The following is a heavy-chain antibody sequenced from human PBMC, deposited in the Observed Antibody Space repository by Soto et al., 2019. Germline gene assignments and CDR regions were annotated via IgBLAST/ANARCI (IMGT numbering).Heavy chain of an antibody. CDR2: LGGSNSDT. D-gene: IGHD2-15*01. J-gene: IGHJ3*02. CDR1: GFTFSDYA. Sequence: EEQLLESGGGLVQPGGSLRLSCAASGFTFSDYAMSWVHQAPGKGLEWVSGLGGSNSDTHYAASVEGRFTVSRDNSKSTLFLQMNSLRVEDTAVYYCAKDKVDHNSVWDPFDIWGQGTLVTVSS. V-gene: IGHV3-23*01. CDR3: AKDKVDHNSVWDPFDI.